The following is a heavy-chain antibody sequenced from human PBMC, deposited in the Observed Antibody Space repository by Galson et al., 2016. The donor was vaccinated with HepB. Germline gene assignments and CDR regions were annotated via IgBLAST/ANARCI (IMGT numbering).Heavy chain of an antibody. CDR2: INAYNGNT. V-gene: IGHV1-18*01. CDR1: GFTFTAYG. D-gene: IGHD5-12*01. J-gene: IGHJ5*02. CDR3: ARVLGGYDFYP. Sequence: SVKVSCKASGFTFTAYGISWVRQAPGQGLEWMGWINAYNGNTNYAQSFQGRVTMTTDTSTGTAYMELWNLRSDDTALYYCARVLGGYDFYPWGQRTLVTVSS.